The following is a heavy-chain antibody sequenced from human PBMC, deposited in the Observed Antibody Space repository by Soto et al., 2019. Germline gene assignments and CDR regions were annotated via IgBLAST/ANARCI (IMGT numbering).Heavy chain of an antibody. J-gene: IGHJ4*02. Sequence: QVQLVESGGGLVKPGGSLRLSCAASGFTFSDYYMSWIRQAPGQGLEWVSYIDSATLYTKYSDSVKGRFTISRDNAKNSVFLQMNSLRADDTAVYYWVRAGFAFWSGSSTADSDYWGQGTQVTVSS. V-gene: IGHV3-11*06. CDR1: GFTFSDYY. CDR3: VRAGFAFWSGSSTADSDY. D-gene: IGHD3-3*01. CDR2: IDSATLYT.